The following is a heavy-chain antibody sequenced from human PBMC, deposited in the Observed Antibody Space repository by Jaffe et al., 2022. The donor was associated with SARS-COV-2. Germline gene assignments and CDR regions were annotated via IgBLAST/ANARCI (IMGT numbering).Heavy chain of an antibody. CDR1: GFTFGDHA. CDR2: IRSRTYGGAP. D-gene: IGHD3-9*01. J-gene: IGHJ3*02. V-gene: IGHV3-49*03. Sequence: EVQLVESGGGLVQPGRSLRLSCTGSGFTFGDHAMSWFRQAPGKGLEWIGFIRSRTYGGAPEYAASVIGRITISRDDSNSIAHLQMNSLKTDDTAIYYCSREGISILARAFDIWGQGTMVTVSS. CDR3: SREGISILARAFDI.